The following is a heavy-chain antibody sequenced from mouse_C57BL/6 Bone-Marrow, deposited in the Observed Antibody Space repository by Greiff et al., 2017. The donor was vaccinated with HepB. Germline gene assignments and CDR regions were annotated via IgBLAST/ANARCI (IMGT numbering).Heavy chain of an antibody. Sequence: EVQLQQSGAELVRPGASVKLSCTASGFNIKDYYMHWVKQRPEQGLEWIGRIDPEDGDTEYAPKFQGKATMTADTSSNTAYLQLSSLTSEDTAVYYCTTKGYYYGSSYPLYWYFDVWGTGTTVTVSS. CDR3: TTKGYYYGSSYPLYWYFDV. J-gene: IGHJ1*03. CDR1: GFNIKDYY. V-gene: IGHV14-1*01. CDR2: IDPEDGDT. D-gene: IGHD1-1*01.